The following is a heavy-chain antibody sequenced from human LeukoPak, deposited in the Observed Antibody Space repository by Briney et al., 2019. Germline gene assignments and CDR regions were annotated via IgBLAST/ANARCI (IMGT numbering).Heavy chain of an antibody. D-gene: IGHD6-13*01. J-gene: IGHJ3*02. Sequence: ASVKVSCKASGYTFTAYYMHWVRQAPGQGLEWMGWINPNSGGTNYAQKFQGRVTMTRDTSISTAYMELTRLKSDDTAVYYCARVLPISSWYDGWDAFDIWGQGTMVTVSS. CDR2: INPNSGGT. CDR3: ARVLPISSWYDGWDAFDI. V-gene: IGHV1-2*02. CDR1: GYTFTAYY.